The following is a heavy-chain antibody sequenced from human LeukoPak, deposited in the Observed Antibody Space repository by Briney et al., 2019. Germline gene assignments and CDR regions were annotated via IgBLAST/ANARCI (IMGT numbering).Heavy chain of an antibody. V-gene: IGHV3-23*01. J-gene: IGHJ4*02. Sequence: GGSLRLSCAASGFSFSSYAMSWVRQAPGKGLEWVSALSGRGGSSYYADSVKGRFAISRDNSKNTLYLQMNSLRGEDTAVYYCAALWEGGYWGQGTLVTVSS. CDR2: LSGRGGSS. CDR3: AALWEGGY. D-gene: IGHD3-16*01. CDR1: GFSFSSYA.